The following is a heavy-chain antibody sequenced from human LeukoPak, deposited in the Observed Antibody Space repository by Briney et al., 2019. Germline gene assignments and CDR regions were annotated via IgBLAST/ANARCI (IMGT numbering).Heavy chain of an antibody. CDR1: GFTFSSYS. J-gene: IGHJ3*02. CDR2: ISSSSSYI. V-gene: IGHV3-21*01. Sequence: GGSLRLSCAASGFTFSSYSMNWVRQAPGKGLEWVSSISSSSSYIYYADSVKGRFTISRDNAKNSLYLQMNSMRAEDTAVYYCARGIAASAFDIWGQGTMVTVSS. CDR3: ARGIAASAFDI. D-gene: IGHD6-13*01.